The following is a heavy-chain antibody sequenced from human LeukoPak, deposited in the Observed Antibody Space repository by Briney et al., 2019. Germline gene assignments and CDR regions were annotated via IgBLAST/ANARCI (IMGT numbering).Heavy chain of an antibody. J-gene: IGHJ4*02. Sequence: GGSLRLSCAASGCTVSSNYMSWVRQAPGKGLEWVSLIYRGGSTNYAASVQGRFTVSRDNSKNTLYLQMNSLRAEDTAVYYSARGGARQQLVENYFDYWGQGTLVTVSS. V-gene: IGHV3-53*01. CDR2: IYRGGST. D-gene: IGHD6-13*01. CDR3: ARGGARQQLVENYFDY. CDR1: GCTVSSNY.